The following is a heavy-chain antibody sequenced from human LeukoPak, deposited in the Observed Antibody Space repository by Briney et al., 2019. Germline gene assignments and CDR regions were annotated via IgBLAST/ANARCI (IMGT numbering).Heavy chain of an antibody. CDR2: ISYDGSNK. CDR1: GFTFSSYG. J-gene: IGHJ4*02. Sequence: GGSLRLSCAAPGFTFSSYGMHWVRQAPGKGLEWVAVISYDGSNKYYADSVKGRFTISRDNSKNTLYLQMNSLRAEDTAVYYCAKIPIPKYSSGWYYFDYWGQGTLVTVSS. V-gene: IGHV3-30*18. D-gene: IGHD6-19*01. CDR3: AKIPIPKYSSGWYYFDY.